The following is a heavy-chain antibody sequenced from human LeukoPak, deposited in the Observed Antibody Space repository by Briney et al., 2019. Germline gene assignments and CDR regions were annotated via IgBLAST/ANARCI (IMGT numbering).Heavy chain of an antibody. J-gene: IGHJ4*02. CDR1: GASISSSSYS. CDR2: IDYSGNA. CDR3: VTSAWGFNGPFNY. Sequence: SETPSLTCTVSGASISSSSYSWGWIRQPPGKGLEWSGSIDYSGNACYNPSLKSRVTISVDMSKNQFSLKLSPVTAADTAVYYCVTSAWGFNGPFNYWGQGTLVTVSS. V-gene: IGHV4-39*05. D-gene: IGHD3-16*01.